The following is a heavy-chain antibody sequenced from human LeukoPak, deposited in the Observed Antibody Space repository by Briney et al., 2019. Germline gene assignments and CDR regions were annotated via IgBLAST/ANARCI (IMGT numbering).Heavy chain of an antibody. V-gene: IGHV1-2*02. CDR2: VNPTTGDT. J-gene: IGHJ4*02. CDR1: GYTFAAFW. D-gene: IGHD2-8*01. CDR3: STEHKYRTSSTCGDY. Sequence: ASVKVSCKASGYTFAAFWIHWVRQAPGQGLEWMGYVNPTTGDTYYAQNFQGRVTMTRDTSINTAYMELSSLRSDDTAVYYCSTEHKYRTSSTCGDYWGQGTLVTVSS.